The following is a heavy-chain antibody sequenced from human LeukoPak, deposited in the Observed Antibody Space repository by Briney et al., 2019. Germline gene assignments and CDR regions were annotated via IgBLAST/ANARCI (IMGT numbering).Heavy chain of an antibody. CDR1: GGSISSYY. V-gene: IGHV4-59*01. CDR3: VLPVMIVNGYFHH. CDR2: IYYSGST. Sequence: SETLSLTCTVSGGSISSYYWSWIRQPPGKGLEWIGYIYYSGSTNYNPSLKSRVTISVDTSKNQFSLKLSSVTAADTAVYYCVLPVMIVNGYFHHWGQGTLVTVSS. J-gene: IGHJ1*01. D-gene: IGHD3-22*01.